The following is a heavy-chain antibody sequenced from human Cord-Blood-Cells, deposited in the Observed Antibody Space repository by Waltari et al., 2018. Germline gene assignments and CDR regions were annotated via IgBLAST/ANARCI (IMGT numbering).Heavy chain of an antibody. CDR1: GFTFSSYW. Sequence: EVQLVESGGGLVQPGGSLRLSCAASGFTFSSYWMSWVRQAPGKGLEWVANIKQDGSEKYYVDSVKGRFTISRDNAKNSLYLQMNSLRAEDTAVYYCVEQLEAVEFDHWGQGTLVTVSS. CDR3: VEQLEAVEFDH. J-gene: IGHJ4*02. D-gene: IGHD6-6*01. CDR2: IKQDGSEK. V-gene: IGHV3-7*01.